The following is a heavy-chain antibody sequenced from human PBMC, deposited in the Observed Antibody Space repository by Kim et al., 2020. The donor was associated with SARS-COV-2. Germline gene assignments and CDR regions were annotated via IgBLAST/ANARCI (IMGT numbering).Heavy chain of an antibody. V-gene: IGHV4-59*01. J-gene: IGHJ4*02. CDR3: ARGKEGYTSGWYEDY. CDR2: IYYSGST. CDR1: GGSISSYY. Sequence: SETLSLTCTVSGGSISSYYWSWIRQPPGKGLEWIGYIYYSGSTNYNPSLKSRVTISVDTSKNQFSLKLSSVTAADTAVYYCARGKEGYTSGWYEDYWGQGTLVTGSS. D-gene: IGHD6-19*01.